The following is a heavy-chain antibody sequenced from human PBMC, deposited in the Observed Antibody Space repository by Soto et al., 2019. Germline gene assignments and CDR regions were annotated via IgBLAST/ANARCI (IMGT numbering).Heavy chain of an antibody. CDR1: GYTFTSYG. Sequence: SVKVSCKASGYTFTSYGISWVRQAPGRGLEWMGWISAYNGNTNYAQKLQGRVTMTTDTSTSTAYMELRSLRSDDTAVYYCARCLNSLQYYDFWSGYYTLSDYYYYMDAWGKGTTVTVSS. CDR2: ISAYNGNT. D-gene: IGHD3-3*01. J-gene: IGHJ6*03. V-gene: IGHV1-18*01. CDR3: ARCLNSLQYYDFWSGYYTLSDYYYYMDA.